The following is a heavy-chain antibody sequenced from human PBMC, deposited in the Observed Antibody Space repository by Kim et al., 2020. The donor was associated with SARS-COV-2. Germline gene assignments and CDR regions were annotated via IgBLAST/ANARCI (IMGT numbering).Heavy chain of an antibody. D-gene: IGHD3-22*01. J-gene: IGHJ6*02. CDR2: IYYSGST. V-gene: IGHV4-39*01. CDR1: GGSISSSSYY. Sequence: SETLSLTCTVSGGSISSSSYYWGWIRQPPGKGLEWIGSIYYSGSTYYNPSLKSRVTISVDTSKNQFSLKLSSVTAADTAVYYCARGPHYYDSSGYYYYYGMDVWGQGTTVTVSS. CDR3: ARGPHYYDSSGYYYYYGMDV.